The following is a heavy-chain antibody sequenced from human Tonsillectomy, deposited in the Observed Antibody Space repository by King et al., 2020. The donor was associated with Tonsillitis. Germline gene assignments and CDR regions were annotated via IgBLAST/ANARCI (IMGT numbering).Heavy chain of an antibody. D-gene: IGHD2/OR15-2a*01. V-gene: IGHV1-46*01. CDR1: GYSFTNYY. CDR3: AREGGSFRHFDL. J-gene: IGHJ2*01. CDR2: INPSGTGT. Sequence: VQLVQSGAEVKEPGASLKVSRKASGYSFTNYYMHWVRQAPGQRLEWMGLINPSGTGTGYAQNFQGRITMTRDMSTGTDYMELSSLRSDDTAVYYCAREGGSFRHFDLWGRGTLVTVSS.